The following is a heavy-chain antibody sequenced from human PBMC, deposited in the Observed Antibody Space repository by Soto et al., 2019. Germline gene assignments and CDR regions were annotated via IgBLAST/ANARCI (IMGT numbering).Heavy chain of an antibody. D-gene: IGHD3-22*01. CDR2: IIPILGTA. CDR3: ARAGGYYDSSGLTFDY. Sequence: SVKVSCKASGGTFSSYAISWVRQAPGQGLEWMGGIIPILGTANYAQKFQGRVTITADESTSTAYMELSSLRSEDTAVYYCARAGGYYDSSGLTFDYWGQGTLVTVSS. J-gene: IGHJ4*02. V-gene: IGHV1-69*13. CDR1: GGTFSSYA.